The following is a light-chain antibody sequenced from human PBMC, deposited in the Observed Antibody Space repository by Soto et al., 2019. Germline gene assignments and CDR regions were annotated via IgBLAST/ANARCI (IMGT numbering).Light chain of an antibody. Sequence: EVVLTQSPATLSLSPGERATLSCRASQSVGTYLAWYQQKTGQAPRLLIYDASNRATGIPARFSGSGSGTDFTLTISRLEPEDFAVYYCQQYGSSPETFGQGTKVDIK. CDR2: DAS. CDR3: QQYGSSPET. V-gene: IGKV3-20*01. J-gene: IGKJ1*01. CDR1: QSVGTY.